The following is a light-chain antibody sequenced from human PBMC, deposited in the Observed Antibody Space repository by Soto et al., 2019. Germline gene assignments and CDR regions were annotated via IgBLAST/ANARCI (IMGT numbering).Light chain of an antibody. CDR1: SSDIGAYNY. Sequence: QSALTQPASVSGSPGQSITISCSGTSSDIGAYNYVSWYQQHPDKAPKLIIFDVTNRPSGVSGRFSGSKSANMASLTISGLQFEDEADYYCSSYTVSSAPVIFGGGTKVTVL. CDR3: SSYTVSSAPVI. V-gene: IGLV2-14*03. CDR2: DVT. J-gene: IGLJ2*01.